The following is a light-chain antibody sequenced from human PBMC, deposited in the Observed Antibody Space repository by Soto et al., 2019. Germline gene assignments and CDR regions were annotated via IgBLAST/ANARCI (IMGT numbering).Light chain of an antibody. J-gene: IGKJ2*01. CDR3: HQYDDGPYT. V-gene: IGKV3-15*01. CDR1: QSVSSN. Sequence: DIVMTQSPDTRSVSPGEGWTRAWRASQSVSSNLAWYQQKPGQTPRLLIYGASTRATGIPVRFSGSGSGTEFTLTISSLQSEDFAVYYCHQYDDGPYTFGQGTQVDIK. CDR2: GAS.